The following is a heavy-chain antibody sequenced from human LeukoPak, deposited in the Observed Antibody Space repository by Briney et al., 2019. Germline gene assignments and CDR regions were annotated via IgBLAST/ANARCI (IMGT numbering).Heavy chain of an antibody. J-gene: IGHJ4*02. Sequence: GGSLRLSCTASGFTFSGHWIHWVRQAPGMGLVWVSRINERGTDSMYAESVKGRFTISRDNAKNTVYLQMNSLRAEDTAVYHCVRDETLWTLDWWGRGTLVSVSS. D-gene: IGHD1-1*01. CDR2: INERGTDS. CDR1: GFTFSGHW. V-gene: IGHV3-74*03. CDR3: VRDETLWTLDW.